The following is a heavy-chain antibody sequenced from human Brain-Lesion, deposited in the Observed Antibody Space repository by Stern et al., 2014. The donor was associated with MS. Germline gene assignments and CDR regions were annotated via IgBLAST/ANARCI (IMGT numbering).Heavy chain of an antibody. CDR2: IWPGDSDT. CDR1: GYRFTSNW. J-gene: IGHJ4*02. Sequence: EVHLXXXGAEVKKPGESLKISCKGSGYRFTSNWIGWVRQMPGKGLEWMGIIWPGDSDTRYSPSFQGQVTISADKSITTAYLQWSSLQASDTAMYYCARRGDSSSSGFDYWGQGTLVIVSS. V-gene: IGHV5-51*01. D-gene: IGHD6-6*01. CDR3: ARRGDSSSSGFDY.